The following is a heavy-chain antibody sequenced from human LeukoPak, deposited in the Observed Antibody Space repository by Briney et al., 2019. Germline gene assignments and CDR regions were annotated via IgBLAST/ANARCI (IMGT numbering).Heavy chain of an antibody. V-gene: IGHV3-30*18. CDR1: GFTFSSYG. Sequence: GGSLRLSCAASGFTFSSYGMHWVRQAPGKGLEWVAVISYDGSNKYYADSVKGRFTISRDNSKNTLYLQMNSLGAEDTAVYYCAKRGQWLGPLDYWGQGTLVTVSS. CDR3: AKRGQWLGPLDY. D-gene: IGHD6-19*01. CDR2: ISYDGSNK. J-gene: IGHJ4*02.